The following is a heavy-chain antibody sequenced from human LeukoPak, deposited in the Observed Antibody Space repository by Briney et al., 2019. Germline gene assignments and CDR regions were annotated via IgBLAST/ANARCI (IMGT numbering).Heavy chain of an antibody. D-gene: IGHD4-23*01. V-gene: IGHV4-39*07. Sequence: PSETLSLTCTVSGGSISSSSYYWGWIRQPPGKGLEWIGSIYYSGSTYYNPSLKSRVTISVDTSKNQFSLKLSSVTAADTAVYYCATERNDYGGTFDPWGQGTLVTVSS. CDR2: IYYSGST. CDR3: ATERNDYGGTFDP. J-gene: IGHJ5*02. CDR1: GGSISSSSYY.